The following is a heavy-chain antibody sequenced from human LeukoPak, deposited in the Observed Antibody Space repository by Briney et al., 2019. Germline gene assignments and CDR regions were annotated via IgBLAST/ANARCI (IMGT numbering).Heavy chain of an antibody. CDR1: GFTFSSYA. Sequence: GGSLRLSCAASGFTFSSYAMHWVRQAPGKGLEWVAVISYDGSNKYYADSVKGRFTISRDNSKNTLYLQMNSLRAEDTAVYYCARDKYRVDPDWYFDLWGRGTLVTVSS. V-gene: IGHV3-30*04. CDR2: ISYDGSNK. J-gene: IGHJ2*01. D-gene: IGHD2-2*02. CDR3: ARDKYRVDPDWYFDL.